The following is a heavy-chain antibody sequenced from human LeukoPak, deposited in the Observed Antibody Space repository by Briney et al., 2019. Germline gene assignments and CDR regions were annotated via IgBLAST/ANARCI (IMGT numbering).Heavy chain of an antibody. CDR2: VKNKANSYTS. Sequence: GGSLRLSCAASGFTFSDHYMDWVHLSPGKGLEWVGRVKNKANSYTSEYAASVKGRFTISRDDSKNSLYLQMNTLRAEDTAVYYCATTKQARRYFDYWGQGTLVTVSS. D-gene: IGHD1-1*01. V-gene: IGHV3-72*01. J-gene: IGHJ4*02. CDR1: GFTFSDHY. CDR3: ATTKQARRYFDY.